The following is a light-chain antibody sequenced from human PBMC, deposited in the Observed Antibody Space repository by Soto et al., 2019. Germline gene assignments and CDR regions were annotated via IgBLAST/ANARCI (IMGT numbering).Light chain of an antibody. CDR2: EGS. Sequence: QSVLTQPASVSGSPGQSITISCTGTSSDVGSYNLVSWYQQHPGKAPKLMIYEGSKRPSGVSNRFSGSKSGNTASLTISGLQADDEADYYCSSYTSSRTLVFGGGTKVTV. J-gene: IGLJ2*01. V-gene: IGLV2-14*02. CDR3: SSYTSSRTLV. CDR1: SSDVGSYNL.